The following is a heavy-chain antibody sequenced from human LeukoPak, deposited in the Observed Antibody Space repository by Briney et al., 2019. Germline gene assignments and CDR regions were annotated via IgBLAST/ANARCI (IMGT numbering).Heavy chain of an antibody. Sequence: SETLSLTCAVSGGSISSSNWWSWVRQPPGKGLEWIGEIYHSGSTNYNPSLKSRVTTSVDKSKNQFSLKLGSVTAADTAVYYCARDPRVVPAASAFDIWGQGTMVTVSS. CDR1: GGSISSSNW. J-gene: IGHJ3*02. V-gene: IGHV4-4*02. CDR2: IYHSGST. D-gene: IGHD2-2*01. CDR3: ARDPRVVPAASAFDI.